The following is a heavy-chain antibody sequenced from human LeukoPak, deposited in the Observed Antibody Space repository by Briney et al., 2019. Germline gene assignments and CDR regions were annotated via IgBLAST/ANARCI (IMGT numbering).Heavy chain of an antibody. Sequence: SVKVSCKASGGSLSSHTLSWVRQAPGQGVEWMGGIIPLFGSDQYTQKFQGRVTITMDEAASTAYMELRGLRSEDTGVFYCTRGMRATPIYYWGQGTLVTVSS. CDR1: GGSLSSHT. J-gene: IGHJ4*02. V-gene: IGHV1-69*05. CDR3: TRGMRATPIYY. CDR2: IIPLFGSD. D-gene: IGHD1-26*01.